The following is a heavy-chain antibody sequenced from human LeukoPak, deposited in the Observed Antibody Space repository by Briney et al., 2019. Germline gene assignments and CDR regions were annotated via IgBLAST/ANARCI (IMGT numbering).Heavy chain of an antibody. CDR3: ARGGKWDNWFDP. CDR2: INPSGGST. CDR1: GYTFTNYY. V-gene: IGHV1-46*01. D-gene: IGHD1-26*01. J-gene: IGHJ5*02. Sequence: ASVKVSCKASGYTFTNYYMHWVRQAPGQGLEWMGIINPSGGSTSYAQKFQGRVTMTRDTSTSTVYLGLSSLRSEDTAVYYCARGGKWDNWFDPWGQGTLVTVSS.